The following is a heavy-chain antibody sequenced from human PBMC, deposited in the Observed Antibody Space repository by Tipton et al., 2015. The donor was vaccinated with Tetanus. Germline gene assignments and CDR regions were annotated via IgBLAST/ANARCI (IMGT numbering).Heavy chain of an antibody. Sequence: GLVKPSQTLSLTCAISGDSVSSNSAAWNWIRQPPGKGLEWIGYFSYSGSSNYNPSLKSRVTISGDTSKNQFSLKLSSVTPADTAVYYCARGSSVWSWYMQHWGQGTLVTVSS. CDR2: FSYSGSS. D-gene: IGHD2-2*01. V-gene: IGHV4-61*01. CDR1: GDSVSSNSAA. J-gene: IGHJ1*01. CDR3: ARGSSVWSWYMQH.